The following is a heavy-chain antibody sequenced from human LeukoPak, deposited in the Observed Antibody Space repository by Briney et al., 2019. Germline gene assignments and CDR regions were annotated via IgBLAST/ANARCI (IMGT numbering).Heavy chain of an antibody. Sequence: GGSLRLSCAASGFTFSSYEMNWVRQAPGKGLEWVSYISSSGSTIYYADSVKGRFTISRDNAKNSLYLQMNSLRAEDTAVYYCARDNVAAAGTGGDYWGQGTLVTVSS. CDR2: ISSSGSTI. D-gene: IGHD6-13*01. CDR3: ARDNVAAAGTGGDY. CDR1: GFTFSSYE. J-gene: IGHJ4*02. V-gene: IGHV3-48*03.